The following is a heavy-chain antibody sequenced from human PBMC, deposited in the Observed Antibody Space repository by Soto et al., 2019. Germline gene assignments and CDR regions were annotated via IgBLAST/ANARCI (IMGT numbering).Heavy chain of an antibody. CDR2: IYTSGST. CDR3: AREGLYYDFWSGYWNY. V-gene: IGHV4-4*07. Sequence: SETLSLTCTVSGGSISSYYWSWIRQPAGKGLEWIGRIYTSGSTNYNPSLKSRVTMSVDTSKNQFSLKLSSVTAADTAVYYCAREGLYYDFWSGYWNYWGQGTLVTVSS. D-gene: IGHD3-3*01. J-gene: IGHJ4*02. CDR1: GGSISSYY.